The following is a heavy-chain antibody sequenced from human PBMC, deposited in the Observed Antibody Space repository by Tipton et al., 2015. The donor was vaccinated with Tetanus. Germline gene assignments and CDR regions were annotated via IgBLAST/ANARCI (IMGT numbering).Heavy chain of an antibody. CDR1: GGSISGSSYY. J-gene: IGHJ5*02. D-gene: IGHD6-13*01. Sequence: LRLSCTVSGGSISGSSYYWGWIRQPPGKGLEWIGSIYYSGSSYYNPTLKSRVTISVDTSKNQFSLKLSSVTAADTAVYYCACNPNIAAAGTGEDSGWFDPWGQGTLVTVSS. CDR3: ACNPNIAAAGTGEDSGWFDP. V-gene: IGHV4-39*07. CDR2: IYYSGSS.